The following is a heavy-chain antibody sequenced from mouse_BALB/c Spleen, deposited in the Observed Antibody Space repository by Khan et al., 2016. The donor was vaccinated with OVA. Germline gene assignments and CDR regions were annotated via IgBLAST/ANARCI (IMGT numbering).Heavy chain of an antibody. CDR2: IYPGSANA. V-gene: IGHV1-84*02. J-gene: IGHJ2*01. CDR3: AGGFDF. CDR1: GYPFTHYY. Sequence: QVQLQQPGPELVKPGASVKISCKASGYPFTHYYINWVKQKPGQGLEWIGWIYPGSANAKYNENFKGKATLTVDTSSTTAFMQLSSLTSEDTAVYFCAGGFDFWGQGTTLTVSS.